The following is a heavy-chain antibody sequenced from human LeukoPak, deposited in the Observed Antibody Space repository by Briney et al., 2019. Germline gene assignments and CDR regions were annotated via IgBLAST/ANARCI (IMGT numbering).Heavy chain of an antibody. V-gene: IGHV3-7*01. CDR1: GFTFSHYW. CDR2: IKQDGSEK. J-gene: IGHJ1*01. CDR3: AADSSGYYWAF. Sequence: GGSLRLSCAASGFTFSHYWMSWVRQAPGKGLEWVANIKQDGSEKYYVDSVKGRFTISRDNAKNSLYLQMNGLRAEDTAVYYCAADSSGYYWAFWGQGTLSPSPQ. D-gene: IGHD3-22*01.